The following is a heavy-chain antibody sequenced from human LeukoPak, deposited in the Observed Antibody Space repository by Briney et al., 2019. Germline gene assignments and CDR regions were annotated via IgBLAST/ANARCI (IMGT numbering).Heavy chain of an antibody. Sequence: GGSLKLSCAASGFTFKTYGMYWVRQAPGKGLEWVSFISGSDGRTYYVDSVKGRFTISRDNSKNTLYLQMNSLRAEDTAVYYCARDHKGYSYGYRRGYSDYYYMDVWGKGTTVTVSS. J-gene: IGHJ6*03. CDR1: GFTFKTYG. V-gene: IGHV3-23*01. CDR3: ARDHKGYSYGYRRGYSDYYYMDV. D-gene: IGHD5-18*01. CDR2: ISGSDGRT.